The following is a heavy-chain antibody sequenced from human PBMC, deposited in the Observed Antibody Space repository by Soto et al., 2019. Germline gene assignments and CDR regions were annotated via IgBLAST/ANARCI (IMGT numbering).Heavy chain of an antibody. CDR2: ISYDGSNK. CDR3: ARVMVRGVRYYYGMHV. V-gene: IGHV3-30-3*01. J-gene: IGHJ6*02. Sequence: GGSLRLSCAASGFTFSSYAMHWVRQAPGKGLEWVAVISYDGSNKYYADSVKGRFTISRDNSKNTLYLQMNSLRAEDTAVYYGARVMVRGVRYYYGMHVGGQGTTVTGS. D-gene: IGHD3-10*01. CDR1: GFTFSSYA.